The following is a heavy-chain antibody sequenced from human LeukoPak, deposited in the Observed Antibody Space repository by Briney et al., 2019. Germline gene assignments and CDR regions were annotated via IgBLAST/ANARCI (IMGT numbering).Heavy chain of an antibody. CDR3: ASYSGSYSSDFDY. D-gene: IGHD1-26*01. Sequence: ASVKVPCKASGYTFSGYYMHWVRQAPGQGLEWMGWINPDSGGTNYAQKFQGRVTMTRDTSISTAYMEVSRLRSDDTAVYYCASYSGSYSSDFDYWGQGTLVTVSS. CDR2: INPDSGGT. J-gene: IGHJ4*02. CDR1: GYTFSGYY. V-gene: IGHV1-2*02.